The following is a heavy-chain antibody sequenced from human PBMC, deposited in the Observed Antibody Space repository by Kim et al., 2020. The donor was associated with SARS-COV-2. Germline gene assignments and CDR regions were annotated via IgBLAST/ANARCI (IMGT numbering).Heavy chain of an antibody. Sequence: ASVKVSCKASGYTFTSYGINWVRQAPGQGLEWMGWISAYNGHTNYAQKLQCRVTMTTDTSTSTAYMELRSLRSDDTAVYYCARDSRARWLHGSMDVWGQGTTVTVSS. V-gene: IGHV1-18*01. J-gene: IGHJ6*02. CDR2: ISAYNGHT. CDR3: ARDSRARWLHGSMDV. CDR1: GYTFTSYG. D-gene: IGHD2-2*01.